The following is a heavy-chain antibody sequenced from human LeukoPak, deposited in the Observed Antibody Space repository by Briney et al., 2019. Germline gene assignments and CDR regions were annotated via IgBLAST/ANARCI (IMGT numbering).Heavy chain of an antibody. CDR3: VRDHLFAFDY. J-gene: IGHJ4*02. CDR2: IGGNTGII. Sequence: GGSPRLSCEASGFTFNIFSMNWVRQAPGKGLEWLSYIGGNTGIIWYADSVKGRFTISRDNAKNSLYLQMNSLGVEDTAVYFCVRDHLFAFDYWGRGALITVSS. V-gene: IGHV3-48*01. CDR1: GFTFNIFS.